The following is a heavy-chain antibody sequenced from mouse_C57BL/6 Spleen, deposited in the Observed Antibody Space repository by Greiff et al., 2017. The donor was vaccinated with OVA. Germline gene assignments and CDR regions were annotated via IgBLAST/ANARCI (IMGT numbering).Heavy chain of an antibody. CDR1: GFTFNTYA. CDR2: IRSKSSNYAT. V-gene: IGHV10-3*01. Sequence: EVQLVESGGGLVQPKGSLKLSCAASGFTFNTYAMHWVRQAPGKGLEWVARIRSKSSNYATYYADSVKDRFTISRDDSQSMLYLQMNNLKTEDTAMYYCVREDGYPYYYAMDYWGQGTSVTVSS. J-gene: IGHJ4*01. D-gene: IGHD2-3*01. CDR3: VREDGYPYYYAMDY.